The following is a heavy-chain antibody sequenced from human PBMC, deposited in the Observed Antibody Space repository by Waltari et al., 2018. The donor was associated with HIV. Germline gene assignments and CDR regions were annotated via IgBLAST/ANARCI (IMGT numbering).Heavy chain of an antibody. D-gene: IGHD6-13*01. V-gene: IGHV3-7*01. CDR2: IKEDGSEI. CDR3: ARRQQLTD. Sequence: EVRLVESGGGLLQPGGSLRLSCAASGFTFSSAWVTWVRQAPGKGLEWVANIKEDGSEIHYVDSVKGRFTISRDNAKNSLYLQMNSLRAEDTAVYYCARRQQLTDWGQGTLVTVSS. CDR1: GFTFSSAW. J-gene: IGHJ4*02.